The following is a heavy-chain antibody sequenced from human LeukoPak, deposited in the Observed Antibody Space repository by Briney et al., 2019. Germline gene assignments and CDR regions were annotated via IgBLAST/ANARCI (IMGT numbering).Heavy chain of an antibody. CDR3: ARDTRVGAKGGFDP. D-gene: IGHD1-26*01. V-gene: IGHV4-4*07. CDR2: ISAGGGT. J-gene: IGHJ5*02. CDR1: GGSIISYI. Sequence: APLFVSCADPGGSIISYIGCGSQQPGEEGVGRVGRISAGGGTKYNPSLQSRVTISVDTSKNTSSLKWSALTAADTAVYYSARDTRVGAKGGFDPWGQGTLVTVSS.